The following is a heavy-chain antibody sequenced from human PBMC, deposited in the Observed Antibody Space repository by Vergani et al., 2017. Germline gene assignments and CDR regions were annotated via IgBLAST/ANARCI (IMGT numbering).Heavy chain of an antibody. J-gene: IGHJ4*02. Sequence: EVQLVESGGGLVKPGGSLRLSCAASGFTFSSYAMSWVRQAPGKGLEWVSAISGSDGSTYYADSVKGRFTISRDNSKSTLFLQMNSLRVEDTAVYYCTRRPGGGVTTFLDWGQGTLITVSS. CDR1: GFTFSSYA. CDR3: TRRPGGGVTTFLD. CDR2: ISGSDGST. D-gene: IGHD2-21*02. V-gene: IGHV3-23*04.